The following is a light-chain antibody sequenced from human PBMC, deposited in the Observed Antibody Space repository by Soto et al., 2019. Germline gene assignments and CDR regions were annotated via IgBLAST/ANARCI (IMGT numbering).Light chain of an antibody. CDR1: QSVLNNSNKRNY. V-gene: IGKV4-1*01. CDR2: WAS. Sequence: DIVMTQSPDSLVVSLGERATINCKSSQSVLNNSNKRNYLAWYKQKPGQSPKLLISWASTRESGVPDRFSGSGSGTDFTLTINSLQADDVAVYYCQQYYETPYTFGQGTKLEIK. J-gene: IGKJ2*01. CDR3: QQYYETPYT.